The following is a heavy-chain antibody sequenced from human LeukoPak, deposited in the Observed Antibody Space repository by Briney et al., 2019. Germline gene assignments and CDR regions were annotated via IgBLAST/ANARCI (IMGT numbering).Heavy chain of an antibody. Sequence: SETLSLTCTVSGGSISSSSYYWGWIRQPPGKGLEWIGSIYYSGSTYYNPSLKSRVTISVDTSKNEFSLKLSSVTAADAAVYYCARAGQYYYDSAGYFPDYWGQGTLVTVSP. CDR2: IYYSGST. V-gene: IGHV4-39*07. CDR3: ARAGQYYYDSAGYFPDY. D-gene: IGHD3-22*01. CDR1: GGSISSSSYY. J-gene: IGHJ4*02.